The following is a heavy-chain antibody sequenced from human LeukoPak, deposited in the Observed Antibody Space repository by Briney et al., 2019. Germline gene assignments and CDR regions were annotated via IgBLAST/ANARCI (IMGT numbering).Heavy chain of an antibody. J-gene: IGHJ4*02. Sequence: GASVKVSCKASGYTFTSYDINWVRQATGQGLEWMGWMNPNNGNTGYAQKFQGRVTMTRNTSISTAYMELSSLRSEDTAVYYCARGRYCSSTSCYYRGFDYWGQGTLVTVSS. CDR2: MNPNNGNT. CDR3: ARGRYCSSTSCYYRGFDY. V-gene: IGHV1-8*01. D-gene: IGHD2-2*01. CDR1: GYTFTSYD.